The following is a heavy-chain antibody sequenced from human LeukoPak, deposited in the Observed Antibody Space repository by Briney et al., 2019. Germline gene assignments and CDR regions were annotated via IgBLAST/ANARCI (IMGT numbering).Heavy chain of an antibody. Sequence: GGSLRLSCAASGFTFSSYWMSWVRQAPGKGLEWVANIKQDGSEKYYVDSVKGRFTISRDNTKNSLYLQMNSLRAEDTAVYYCARYHSSYYYDSSGYYPYYFDYWSQGTLVTVSS. CDR2: IKQDGSEK. V-gene: IGHV3-7*01. CDR1: GFTFSSYW. CDR3: ARYHSSYYYDSSGYYPYYFDY. J-gene: IGHJ4*02. D-gene: IGHD3-22*01.